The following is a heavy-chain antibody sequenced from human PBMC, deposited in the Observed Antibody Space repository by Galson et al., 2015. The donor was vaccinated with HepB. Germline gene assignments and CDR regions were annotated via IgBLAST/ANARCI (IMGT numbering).Heavy chain of an antibody. D-gene: IGHD1-26*01. CDR1: GSTFSTYA. Sequence: SLRLSCAASGSTFSTYAMSWVRQAPGKGLEWVSAISGSGGRTYYADSVKGRFTISRDNSKNTLYLQMNNLRAEDTAVYYCAKDAPGVGATPFDYWGQGTLVTVSS. V-gene: IGHV3-23*01. J-gene: IGHJ4*02. CDR2: ISGSGGRT. CDR3: AKDAPGVGATPFDY.